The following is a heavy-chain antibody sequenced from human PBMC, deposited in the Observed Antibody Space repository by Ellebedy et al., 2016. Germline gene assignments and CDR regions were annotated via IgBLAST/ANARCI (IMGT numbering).Heavy chain of an antibody. Sequence: GESLKISXAASGFTFSSYDMHWVRQATGKGLEWVSAIGTAGDTYYPGSVKGRFTISRENAKNSLYLQMNSLRAGDTAVYYCARDGGSGTSYYYMDVWGKGTTVTVSS. CDR1: GFTFSSYD. J-gene: IGHJ6*03. V-gene: IGHV3-13*04. D-gene: IGHD3-10*01. CDR2: IGTAGDT. CDR3: ARDGGSGTSYYYMDV.